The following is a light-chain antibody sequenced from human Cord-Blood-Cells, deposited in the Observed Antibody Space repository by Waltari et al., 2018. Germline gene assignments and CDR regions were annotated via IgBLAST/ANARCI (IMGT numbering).Light chain of an antibody. V-gene: IGLV2-23*01. CDR1: SSDVGSYNL. CDR2: EDS. CDR3: CSYAGSSTWV. Sequence: QSALTQPASVSGSPGQSITISCTGTSSDVGSYNLVSWYQQHPGKAPNHMIYEDSKRPSGVSNLFSGSKSGNTASLTISGLQSEDEADYYCCSYAGSSTWVFGGGTKLTVL. J-gene: IGLJ3*02.